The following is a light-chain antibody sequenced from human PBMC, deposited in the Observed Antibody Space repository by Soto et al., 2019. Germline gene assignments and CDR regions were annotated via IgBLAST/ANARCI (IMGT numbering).Light chain of an antibody. Sequence: EIVMTQSPATLSVSPGESATLSCRASQSVRSNLAWYQQKPGQAPRLLIYGASTRATGIPARFSGSGSGTEFTLTISSLQSEDFAVYYCQQLNTYPHTFGQGTKLEIK. J-gene: IGKJ2*01. CDR3: QQLNTYPHT. CDR1: QSVRSN. V-gene: IGKV3-15*01. CDR2: GAS.